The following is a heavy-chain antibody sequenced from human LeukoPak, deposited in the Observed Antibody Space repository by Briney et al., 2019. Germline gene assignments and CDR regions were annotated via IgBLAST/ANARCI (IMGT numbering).Heavy chain of an antibody. CDR1: GFTFGDHY. D-gene: IGHD3-16*01. J-gene: IGHJ4*02. CDR3: TRAAFGGTPGDY. CDR2: TRNKASTYTT. Sequence: QPGGSLRLSCAASGFTFGDHYMDWVRQAPGKGLEWVGRTRNKASTYTTEYAASVKGRFTISRDDSKNSLYLQMNSLKTEDTAVYYCTRAAFGGTPGDYWGQGTLVTVSS. V-gene: IGHV3-72*01.